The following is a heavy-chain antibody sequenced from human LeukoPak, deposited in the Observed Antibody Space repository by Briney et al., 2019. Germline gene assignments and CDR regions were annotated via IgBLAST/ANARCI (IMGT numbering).Heavy chain of an antibody. D-gene: IGHD6-19*01. V-gene: IGHV4-61*02. CDR1: GGSISSGSYY. J-gene: IGHJ4*02. Sequence: SETLSLTCTVSGGSISSGSYYWSWIRQPAGERLEWIGRIYTTGDTNYNPSLKSRVTISVDTSKNQFSLKLISVTAADTAVYYCARDSSAWYFDYWGQGTLVTVSS. CDR2: IYTTGDT. CDR3: ARDSSAWYFDY.